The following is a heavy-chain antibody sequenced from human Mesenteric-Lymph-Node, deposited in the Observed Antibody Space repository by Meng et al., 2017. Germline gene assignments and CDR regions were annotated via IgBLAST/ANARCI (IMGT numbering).Heavy chain of an antibody. CDR2: IYRSGNG. J-gene: IGHJ4*02. V-gene: IGHV3-53*05. D-gene: IGHD1-14*01. CDR1: GFTFSSYE. Sequence: GESLKISCAASGFTFSSYEMNGVRQAPGKGLEWISVIYRSGNGYYADSVKGRFTISRDNPKDTLYLQMNSLRPEDTAVYYCARGGNTYQWNDYWGQGTLVTVSS. CDR3: ARGGNTYQWNDY.